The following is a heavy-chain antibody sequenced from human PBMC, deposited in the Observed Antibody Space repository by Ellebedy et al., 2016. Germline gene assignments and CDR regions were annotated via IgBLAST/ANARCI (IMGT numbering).Heavy chain of an antibody. Sequence: SETLSLXXTVSGDSISSSSFYWGWIRQPPGKGLEWIGSIYYSGSTYNNPSLESRVTISVDTSKNQFSLKLNSVTAADTAVYYCARDRIPFSNSYYGGIFDYWGQGILVTVSS. CDR3: ARDRIPFSNSYYGGIFDY. V-gene: IGHV4-39*07. D-gene: IGHD6-13*01. CDR1: GDSISSSSFY. J-gene: IGHJ4*02. CDR2: IYYSGST.